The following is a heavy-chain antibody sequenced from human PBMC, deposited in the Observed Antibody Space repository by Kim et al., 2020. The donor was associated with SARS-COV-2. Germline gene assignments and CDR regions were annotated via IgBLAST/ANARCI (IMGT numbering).Heavy chain of an antibody. CDR1: GYSISRGHY. J-gene: IGHJ3*01. Sequence: SETLSLTCAVSGYSISRGHYCGWRRPSPGKLLEWIANIYHSGSTYYNPSLESRVTISLDISKNQFFLKQTSVTAADTSVYYCARAPEGTFDSSGFYWRGDAFDVWGQGTMVTVSS. CDR3: ARAPEGTFDSSGFYWRGDAFDV. CDR2: IYHSGST. D-gene: IGHD3-22*01. V-gene: IGHV4-38-2*01.